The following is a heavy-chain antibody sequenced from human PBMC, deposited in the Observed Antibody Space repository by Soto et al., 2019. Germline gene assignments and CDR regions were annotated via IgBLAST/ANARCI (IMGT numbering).Heavy chain of an antibody. CDR1: GFTFSSYE. CDR3: ARVMTTVVPFFDY. CDR2: ISSSGSTI. V-gene: IGHV3-48*03. J-gene: IGHJ4*02. D-gene: IGHD4-17*01. Sequence: GGSLRLSCAASGFTFSSYEMNWVRQAPGKGLEWVSYISSSGSTIYYADSVKGRFTISRDNAKNSLYLQMNSLRAEDTAVYYCARVMTTVVPFFDYWGQGTLVTVSS.